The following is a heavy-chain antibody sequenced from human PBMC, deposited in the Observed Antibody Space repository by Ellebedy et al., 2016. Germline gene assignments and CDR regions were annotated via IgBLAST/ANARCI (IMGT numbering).Heavy chain of an antibody. V-gene: IGHV5-51*01. J-gene: IGHJ4*02. CDR1: GYSFTKYW. CDR2: IYPDDSDT. Sequence: ASVKVSCKASGYSFTKYWIGWVRQMPGKGLEWMGIIYPDDSDTKYSPSFQGQVTISVDKSISTAYLQWSSLKASDTAMYYCASPAGATNPSAFDYWGQGISVTVSS. D-gene: IGHD5-12*01. CDR3: ASPAGATNPSAFDY.